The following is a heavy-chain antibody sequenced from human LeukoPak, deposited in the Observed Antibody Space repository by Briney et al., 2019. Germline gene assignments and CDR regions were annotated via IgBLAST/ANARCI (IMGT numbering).Heavy chain of an antibody. Sequence: GGSLRLSCAASGFTFSSYAMSWVRQAPGKGLVWVSRINPDGSTTNYADSVMGRFTISRDNAKNTLYLQMNSLRAEDTAVYYCAKGVAAYYYMDVWGKGTTVTVSS. CDR3: AKGVAAYYYMDV. V-gene: IGHV3-74*01. CDR2: INPDGSTT. J-gene: IGHJ6*03. CDR1: GFTFSSYA. D-gene: IGHD6-13*01.